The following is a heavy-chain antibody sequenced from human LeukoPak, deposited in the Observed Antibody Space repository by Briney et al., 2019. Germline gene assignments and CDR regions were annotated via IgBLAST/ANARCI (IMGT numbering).Heavy chain of an antibody. V-gene: IGHV3-23*01. CDR2: ISGSGGSI. CDR1: GFTFISYA. Sequence: GGSLRLSCAASGFTFISYAMSWVRQAPGKGLEWVSAISGSGGSIYYADSVKGRFTVSRDNSKNTLYLQMNTLRAEDTAVYYCAKDEDARPMYFQDWGQGTLVTDSS. J-gene: IGHJ1*01. D-gene: IGHD3-10*02. CDR3: AKDEDARPMYFQD.